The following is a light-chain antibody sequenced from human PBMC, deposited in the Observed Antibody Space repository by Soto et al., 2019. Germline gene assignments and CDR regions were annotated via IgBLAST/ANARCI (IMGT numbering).Light chain of an antibody. V-gene: IGLV2-8*01. CDR1: SSDVGGYNY. CDR3: SSYAGSNKSV. J-gene: IGLJ1*01. Sequence: QSALTQPPSASGSPGQSVTNSCTGTSSDVGGYNYVSWYQQHPGKAPKLMIYEVSKRPSGVPDRFSGSKSGNTASLTVSGLQPEDEADYYCSSYAGSNKSVFGTGTKLTVL. CDR2: EVS.